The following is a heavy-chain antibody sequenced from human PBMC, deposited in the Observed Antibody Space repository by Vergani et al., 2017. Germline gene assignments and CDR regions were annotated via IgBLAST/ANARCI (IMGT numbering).Heavy chain of an antibody. CDR3: AREWGEYYGSVYYYYGMDV. D-gene: IGHD3-10*01. J-gene: IGHJ6*02. CDR2: IYTSGST. V-gene: IGHV4-61*02. CDR1: GGSISSGSYY. Sequence: QVQLQESGPGLVKPSQTLSLTCTVSGGSISSGSYYWSWIRQPAGKGLEWIGRIYTSGSTNYNPSLKSRVTISVDTSKNQFSLKLSSVTAADPAVYYCAREWGEYYGSVYYYYGMDVWGQGTTVTVSS.